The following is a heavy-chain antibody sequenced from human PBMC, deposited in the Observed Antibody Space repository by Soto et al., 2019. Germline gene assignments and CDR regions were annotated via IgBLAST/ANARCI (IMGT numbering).Heavy chain of an antibody. V-gene: IGHV6-1*01. CDR3: TGITSFRGMDV. Sequence: SQPLSLTGSISGASFSSNIAACNCNRQSPSRGLEWLGRTYYRSKWNNDYALSVKSRITINPDTPKNQFSLHLYSVTPEDTAIYYCTGITSFRGMDVWGQGTPVTVSS. D-gene: IGHD3-10*01. CDR2: TYYRSKWNN. CDR1: GASFSSNIAA. J-gene: IGHJ6*02.